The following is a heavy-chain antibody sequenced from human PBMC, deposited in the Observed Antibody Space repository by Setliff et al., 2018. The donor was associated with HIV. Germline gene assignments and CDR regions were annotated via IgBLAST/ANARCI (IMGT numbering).Heavy chain of an antibody. J-gene: IGHJ5*02. D-gene: IGHD6-19*01. CDR2: FDPEAGEI. V-gene: IGHV1-24*01. Sequence: ASVKVSCKASGYTFTGYYMHWVRQAPGKGLEWMGGFDPEAGEIIYAQKFQGRVTMTEDTSTDTAYMDLSSLRSEDTAVYYCATFIYREIAVAGPWGQGTLVTVSS. CDR1: GYTFTGYY. CDR3: ATFIYREIAVAGP.